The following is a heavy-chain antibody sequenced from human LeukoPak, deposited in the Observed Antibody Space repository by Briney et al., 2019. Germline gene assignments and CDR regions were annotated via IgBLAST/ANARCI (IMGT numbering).Heavy chain of an antibody. CDR3: ARGSGWAPVDY. V-gene: IGHV3-11*06. CDR1: GFTFSDYY. CDR2: ISSSSYI. Sequence: GGSLRLSCAASGFTFSDYYMSWIRQAPGKGLEWVSSISSSSYIYYADSVKGRFTISRDNAKNSLYLQMNSLRAEDTAVYYCARGSGWAPVDYWGQGTLVTVSS. D-gene: IGHD6-19*01. J-gene: IGHJ4*02.